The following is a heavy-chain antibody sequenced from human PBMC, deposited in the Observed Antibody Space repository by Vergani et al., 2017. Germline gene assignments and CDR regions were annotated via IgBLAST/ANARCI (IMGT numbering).Heavy chain of an antibody. CDR2: INPSGPSI. D-gene: IGHD1-26*01. CDR3: ARGVEATISGRLDY. Sequence: QVQLVQSGAEVKKPGASLKAPCKASGYTFTSYYMHWVRQAPGQGLEWMGIINPSGPSITYAQTFQERVTMIRETSTNTVYMELSSLRSDDTAIYYCARGVEATISGRLDYWGQGALVTVSS. V-gene: IGHV1-46*03. J-gene: IGHJ4*02. CDR1: GYTFTSYY.